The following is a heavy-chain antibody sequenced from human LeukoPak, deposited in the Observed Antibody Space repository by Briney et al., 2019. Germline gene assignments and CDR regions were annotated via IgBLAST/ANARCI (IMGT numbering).Heavy chain of an antibody. D-gene: IGHD6-6*01. CDR2: INPNSGGT. V-gene: IGHV1-2*02. CDR1: GYTFTGYY. Sequence: ASVKVSCKASGYTFTGYYMHWVRQAPGQGLEWMGWINPNSGGTNYAQKFQGRVTMTRDTSISTAYMELSRLRSDDTAVYYCARVYYSSSSIDYWGQGTLVTVSS. J-gene: IGHJ4*02. CDR3: ARVYYSSSSIDY.